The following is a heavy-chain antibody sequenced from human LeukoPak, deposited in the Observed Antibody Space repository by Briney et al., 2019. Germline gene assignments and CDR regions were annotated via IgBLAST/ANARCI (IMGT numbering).Heavy chain of an antibody. CDR3: ARGHDILTGNYDY. J-gene: IGHJ4*02. D-gene: IGHD3-9*01. Sequence: ASVKVSCKASGYTFTSYAMHWVRQAPGQRPEWMGWINAGNGNTKYSQKFQGRVTITRDTSASTVYMELSSLRSEDTAVYHCARGHDILTGNYDYWGQGTLVTVSS. V-gene: IGHV1-3*01. CDR1: GYTFTSYA. CDR2: INAGNGNT.